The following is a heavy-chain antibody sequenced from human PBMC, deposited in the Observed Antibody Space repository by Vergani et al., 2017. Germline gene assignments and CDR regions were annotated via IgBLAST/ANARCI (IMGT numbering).Heavy chain of an antibody. Sequence: EVQLVESGGGLVQPGGSLRLSCAASGSTFSSYAMNWVRQAPGKGVEWVSYISRGSSTIYYADSVKGRCTIPRDNAKNSLHLQMNNLRAGDTAVYYCARQSRDVCCTNGVCPLSYWGQGALVTVSA. CDR1: GSTFSSYA. D-gene: IGHD2-8*01. J-gene: IGHJ4*02. V-gene: IGHV3-48*01. CDR3: ARQSRDVCCTNGVCPLSY. CDR2: ISRGSSTI.